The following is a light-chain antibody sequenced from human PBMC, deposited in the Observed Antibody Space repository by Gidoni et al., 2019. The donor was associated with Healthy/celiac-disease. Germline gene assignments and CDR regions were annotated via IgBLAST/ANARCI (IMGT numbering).Light chain of an antibody. CDR2: GAS. V-gene: IGKV3-20*01. CDR1: QSVSSSY. CDR3: QQDGSSPRT. Sequence: ELVLTQSPGTLSLAPGERATLSCRASQSVSSSYVAWYQQTPRQAPRLLNYGASSRATGIPDRCSGSVLGKVFILSSSRLAPDDFAVYYCQQDGSSPRTFGQXTKVEIK. J-gene: IGKJ1*01.